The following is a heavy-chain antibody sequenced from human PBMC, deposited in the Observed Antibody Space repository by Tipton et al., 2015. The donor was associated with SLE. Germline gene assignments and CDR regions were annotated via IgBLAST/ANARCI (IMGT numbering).Heavy chain of an antibody. J-gene: IGHJ4*02. D-gene: IGHD3-10*01. CDR1: GFTFSSFA. CDR3: AKDKESGARGFDY. CDR2: IYSGGYT. V-gene: IGHV3-23*03. Sequence: SLRLPCAASGFTFSSFAMCLVRQAPGKGLEWVSTIYSGGYTYYADSVKGRFTISRDNSENTLYLQMNSLRGDDTAVYYCAKDKESGARGFDYWGQGTLATVSS.